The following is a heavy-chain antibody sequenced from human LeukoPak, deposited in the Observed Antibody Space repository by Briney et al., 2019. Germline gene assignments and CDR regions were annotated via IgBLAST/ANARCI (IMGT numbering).Heavy chain of an antibody. Sequence: ASVKVSCKASGYTFTSYGISWVRQAPGQGLGWMGWISAYNGNTNYAQKLQGRVTMTTDTSTSTAYMELRSLRSDDTTVYYCARVFGVLLWFGELNQFDYWGQGTLVTVSS. CDR3: ARVFGVLLWFGELNQFDY. V-gene: IGHV1-18*01. J-gene: IGHJ4*02. CDR2: ISAYNGNT. D-gene: IGHD3-10*01. CDR1: GYTFTSYG.